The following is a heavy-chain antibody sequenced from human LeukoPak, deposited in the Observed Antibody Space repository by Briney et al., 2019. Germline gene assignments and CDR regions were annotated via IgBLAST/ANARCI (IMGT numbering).Heavy chain of an antibody. CDR3: ARGGVVVTAIYFDY. D-gene: IGHD2-21*02. V-gene: IGHV1-3*01. CDR2: INAGNGNT. J-gene: IGHJ4*02. Sequence: GASVKVSCKASGYTFTGYAMHWVRQAPGQRLEWMGWINAGNGNTKYSQKFQGRVTITRDTSASTAYMELSSLRSEDTAVYYCARGGVVVTAIYFDYWGQGTLVTVSS. CDR1: GYTFTGYA.